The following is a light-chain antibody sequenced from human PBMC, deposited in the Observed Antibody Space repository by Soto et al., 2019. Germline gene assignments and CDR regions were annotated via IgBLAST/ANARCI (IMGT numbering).Light chain of an antibody. J-gene: IGKJ1*01. CDR2: DAS. CDR3: QQYDNCRT. CDR1: QNINTN. Sequence: EIEVTQSPCTLSVSTGEGATLSCRASQNINTNLAWYQQKPGQAPRLLIYDASTMATGIPARISGSGSGTEFTLTISSLQPEDFAVYYCQQYDNCRTFGQGTKVDIK. V-gene: IGKV3-15*01.